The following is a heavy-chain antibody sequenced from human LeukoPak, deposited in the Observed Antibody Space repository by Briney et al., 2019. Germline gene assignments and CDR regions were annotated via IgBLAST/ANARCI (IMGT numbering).Heavy chain of an antibody. V-gene: IGHV4-34*01. CDR2: INHSGSN. D-gene: IGHD2-8*01. CDR1: GGSSSGYY. J-gene: IGHJ6*03. Sequence: PSKTLSLTCALYGGSSSGYYWSWIRQPPGEGREWIGEINHSGSNNYNPSLKSRVTISVDTTKNQFSLKLSSVTAADTAVYYCARLRLNLKEYYYNDYMDVWGKGTTVTVSS. CDR3: ARLRLNLKEYYYNDYMDV.